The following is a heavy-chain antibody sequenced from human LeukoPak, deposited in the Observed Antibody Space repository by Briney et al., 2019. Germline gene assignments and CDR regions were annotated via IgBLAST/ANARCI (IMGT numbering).Heavy chain of an antibody. J-gene: IGHJ5*02. D-gene: IGHD4-17*01. V-gene: IGHV1-18*01. Sequence: ASVKVSCKASGYTFTSYGISWVRQAPGQGLEWMGWISAYNGNTNYAQKLQGRVTMTTDTSTSTAYMELRSLRSDDTAVYYCARAPDDYGDLNWFDPWGQGTLVTVSP. CDR1: GYTFTSYG. CDR2: ISAYNGNT. CDR3: ARAPDDYGDLNWFDP.